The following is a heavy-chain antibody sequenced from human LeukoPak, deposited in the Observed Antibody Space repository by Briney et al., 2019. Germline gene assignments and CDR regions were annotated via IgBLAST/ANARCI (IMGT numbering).Heavy chain of an antibody. CDR3: AGGVADYYYYGMDV. Sequence: PSETLSLTCAVYGGSFSGYYWSWIRQPPGKGLEWIGEINHSGSTNYNPSLKSRVTISVDTSKNQFSLKLSSVTAVDTAVYYCAGGVADYYYYGMDVWGKGTTVTVSS. CDR1: GGSFSGYY. V-gene: IGHV4-34*01. CDR2: INHSGST. J-gene: IGHJ6*04. D-gene: IGHD6-19*01.